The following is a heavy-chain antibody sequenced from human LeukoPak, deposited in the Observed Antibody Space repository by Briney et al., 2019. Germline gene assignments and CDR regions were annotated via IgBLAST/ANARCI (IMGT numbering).Heavy chain of an antibody. J-gene: IGHJ3*02. V-gene: IGHV4-39*01. CDR1: GGSIRSSYYY. D-gene: IGHD3-22*01. Sequence: SETLSLTCTVSGGSIRSSYYYWGWIRQPPGKGLEWIGSIYDSGSTYYNPSLKSRVTISVDTSKNQFSLKLNSVTAADTAVYYCARRRNYYDSSGYREYDAFDIWGQGTMVTVSS. CDR3: ARRRNYYDSSGYREYDAFDI. CDR2: IYDSGST.